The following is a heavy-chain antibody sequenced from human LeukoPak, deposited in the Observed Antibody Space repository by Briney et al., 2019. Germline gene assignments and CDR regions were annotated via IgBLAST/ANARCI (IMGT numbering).Heavy chain of an antibody. J-gene: IGHJ3*02. V-gene: IGHV4-61*08. D-gene: IGHD4-17*01. Sequence: PSETLSLTCTVSGGSVSSGGYYWSWIRQPPGKGLEWIGYIYYSGSTNYNPSLKSRVTISVDTSKNQFSLKLSSVTAADTAVNYCARVRGDYDAFDIWGQGTMVTVSS. CDR1: GGSVSSGGYY. CDR2: IYYSGST. CDR3: ARVRGDYDAFDI.